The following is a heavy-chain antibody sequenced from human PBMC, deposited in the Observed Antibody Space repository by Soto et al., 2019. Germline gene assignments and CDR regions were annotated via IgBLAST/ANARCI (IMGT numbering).Heavy chain of an antibody. CDR1: GFTFRNYA. CDR3: ERLGLGYDSSGHIDN. V-gene: IGHV3-23*01. CDR2: GTT. J-gene: IGHJ4*02. D-gene: IGHD3-22*01. Sequence: GGSLRLSCVASGFTFRNYAMSWVRQAPGKGLEWVSGGTTFYADSVKGRFSISRDNSKNTLFLQMNSLRAEDTAVYYCERLGLGYDSSGHIDNWGQGTLVTVSS.